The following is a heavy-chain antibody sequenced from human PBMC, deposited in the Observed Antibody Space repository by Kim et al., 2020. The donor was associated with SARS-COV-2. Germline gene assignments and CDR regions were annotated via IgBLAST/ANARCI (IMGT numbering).Heavy chain of an antibody. D-gene: IGHD2-2*01. J-gene: IGHJ4*02. Sequence: GGSLRLSCAASGFTFSSYGMHWVRQAPGKGLEWVAVISYDGSNKYYADSVKGRFTISRDNSKNTLYLQMNSLRAEDTAVYYCAKGKCSSTSCPLDYWGQGTLVTVSS. CDR1: GFTFSSYG. CDR2: ISYDGSNK. V-gene: IGHV3-30*18. CDR3: AKGKCSSTSCPLDY.